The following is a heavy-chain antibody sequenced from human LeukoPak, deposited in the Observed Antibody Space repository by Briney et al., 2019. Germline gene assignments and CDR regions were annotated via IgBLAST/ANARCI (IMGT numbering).Heavy chain of an antibody. CDR2: FYPGDSDT. CDR1: GSSFTSYW. J-gene: IGHJ4*02. D-gene: IGHD2-15*01. CDR3: ARQYCSGGSCYLDFDY. V-gene: IGHV5-51*01. Sequence: GESLKISCKGSGSSFTSYWIGWVRQLPGKGLEWMGIFYPGDSDTRYSPSFQGQVTISADKSISTAYLQWSSLKASDTAMYYCARQYCSGGSCYLDFDYWGQGTLVTVSS.